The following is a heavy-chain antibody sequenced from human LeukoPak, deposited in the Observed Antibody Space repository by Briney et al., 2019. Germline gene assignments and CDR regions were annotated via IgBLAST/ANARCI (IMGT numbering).Heavy chain of an antibody. CDR2: IYSSGST. V-gene: IGHV4-4*07. Sequence: SETLSLTCTVSGGSISSYYWNWIRQPAGKGLEWIGRIYSSGSTNYNPSLQSRVTMSVDTSKNQFSLKVSSVTAADTAVYYCARQAYDTGYDAFDIWGQGTMVTVSS. D-gene: IGHD3-22*01. CDR1: GGSISSYY. CDR3: ARQAYDTGYDAFDI. J-gene: IGHJ3*02.